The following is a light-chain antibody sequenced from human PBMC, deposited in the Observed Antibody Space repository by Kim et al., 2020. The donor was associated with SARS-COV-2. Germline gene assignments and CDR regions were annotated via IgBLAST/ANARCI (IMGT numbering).Light chain of an antibody. J-gene: IGLJ2*01. Sequence: SYELTQPPSVSVSPGQTASITCSGDKLGYKYACWYQQKPGQSPVMVIYQDNKRPSGIPERFSGSNSGNPATLTISGTQAMDEADYYCQAWDSSTVIFGGG. CDR3: QAWDSSTVI. V-gene: IGLV3-1*01. CDR1: KLGYKY. CDR2: QDN.